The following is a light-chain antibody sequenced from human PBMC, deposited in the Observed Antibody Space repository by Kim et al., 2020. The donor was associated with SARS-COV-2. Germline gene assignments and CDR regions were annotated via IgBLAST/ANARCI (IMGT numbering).Light chain of an antibody. CDR3: QSYDDSLSGSV. J-gene: IGLJ2*01. CDR1: RSNIGAGFA. V-gene: IGLV1-40*01. CDR2: NND. Sequence: QSVLTQPPTVSGAPGQRVTISCTGSRSNIGAGFAVHWYQQLPGAAPKLLIYNNDNRPSGVPDRFSGSRSGASASLTITGLQAEDEADYVCQSYDDSLSGSVFGGGTQLTVL.